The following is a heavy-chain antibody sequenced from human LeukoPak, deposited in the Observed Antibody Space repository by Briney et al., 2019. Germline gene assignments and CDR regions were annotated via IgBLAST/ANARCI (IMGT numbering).Heavy chain of an antibody. CDR1: GFAFSSYA. J-gene: IGHJ4*02. CDR3: ARQEEDSSSWYDY. Sequence: PGGSLRLSCAGSGFAFSSYAMSWVRQAPGRGLEWVSAISGSGDSTYYADSVKGRFTSSRDNSKNTLYLQMSSLKASDTAMYYCARQEEDSSSWYDYWGQGTLVTVSS. CDR2: ISGSGDST. D-gene: IGHD6-13*01. V-gene: IGHV3-23*01.